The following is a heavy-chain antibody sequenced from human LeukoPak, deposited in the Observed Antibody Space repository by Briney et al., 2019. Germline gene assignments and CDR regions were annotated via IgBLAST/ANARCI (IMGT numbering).Heavy chain of an antibody. D-gene: IGHD3-16*02. J-gene: IGHJ3*02. Sequence: PSQTLSLTCAVSGGSISSGGYSWSWIRQPPGKGLEWIGYIYHSGSTYYNPSLKSRVTISVDGSKNQFSLKLSSVTAADTAVYYCARDYQAAPYAFDIWGQGTMVTVSS. CDR1: GGSISSGGYS. V-gene: IGHV4-30-2*01. CDR2: IYHSGST. CDR3: ARDYQAAPYAFDI.